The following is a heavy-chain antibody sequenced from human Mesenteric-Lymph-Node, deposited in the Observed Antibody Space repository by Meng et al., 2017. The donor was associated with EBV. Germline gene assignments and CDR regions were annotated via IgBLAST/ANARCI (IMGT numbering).Heavy chain of an antibody. CDR3: AREEQKVDSQHEQFDY. D-gene: IGHD6-13*01. CDR2: IHPNRGDT. CDR1: GGTFSSYA. Sequence: QVQLVQSVAEVKKPXSSVKVXCKAYGGTFSSYAISWVRQAPGQGLEWMGRIHPNRGDTNYAQKFQDTVTMTRDTSIATAYMELSRLTSDDTAVYYCAREEQKVDSQHEQFDYWGQGPLVTVSS. J-gene: IGHJ4*02. V-gene: IGHV1-2*06.